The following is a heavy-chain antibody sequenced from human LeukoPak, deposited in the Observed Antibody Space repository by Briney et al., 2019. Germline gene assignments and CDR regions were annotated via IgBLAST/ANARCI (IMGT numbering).Heavy chain of an antibody. J-gene: IGHJ4*02. CDR3: ARDSEMATIN. D-gene: IGHD5-24*01. Sequence: SQTLSLTCTVSGGSISSGGYYWNWIRQHPGKGLEWIGYIYYSGSTYYNPSLKSRVTISVDTSKNQFSLKLSSVTAADTAVYYCARDSEMATINWGQGTLVTVSS. CDR2: IYYSGST. V-gene: IGHV4-31*03. CDR1: GGSISSGGYY.